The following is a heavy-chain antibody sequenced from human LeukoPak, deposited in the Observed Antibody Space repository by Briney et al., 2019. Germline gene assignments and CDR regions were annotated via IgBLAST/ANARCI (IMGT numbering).Heavy chain of an antibody. CDR1: GGSISSYY. J-gene: IGHJ6*02. V-gene: IGHV4-59*01. D-gene: IGHD4-23*01. Sequence: KPSETLSLTCTVSGGSISSYYWSWVRQPPGRGLEWIGYIYYSGSTNYNPSLKSRVTIPVDTSKNQFSLKLSSVTAADTAVYYCARDHPLPVNHYYYYYGMDVWGQGTTVTVSS. CDR2: IYYSGST. CDR3: ARDHPLPVNHYYYYYGMDV.